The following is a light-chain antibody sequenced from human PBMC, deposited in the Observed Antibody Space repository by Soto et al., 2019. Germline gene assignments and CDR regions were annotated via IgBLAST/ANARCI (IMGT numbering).Light chain of an antibody. V-gene: IGKV3-20*01. CDR1: QTVANNF. CDR2: DAS. J-gene: IGKJ1*01. Sequence: PGERATLSCRASQTVANNFLAWYQQRPGQAPRLVIYDASSRATGIPDRFSASGSGTDFTLTISRLELEDFAVYYCQQYSNSPLTFGQGTKVEIK. CDR3: QQYSNSPLT.